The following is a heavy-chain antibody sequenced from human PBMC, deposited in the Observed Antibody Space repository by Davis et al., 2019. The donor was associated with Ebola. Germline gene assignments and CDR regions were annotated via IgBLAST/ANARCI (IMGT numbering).Heavy chain of an antibody. CDR3: AREMSIAARSSFDY. J-gene: IGHJ4*02. V-gene: IGHV3-30*02. CDR1: GFTFSSYG. CDR2: IRYGESNT. D-gene: IGHD6-6*01. Sequence: GESLKISCAASGFTFSSYGMHWVRQAPGQGLEWVAFIRYGESNTYYADSVRGRFTISRDNSKNTLYLQMNSLRAEDTAVYYCAREMSIAARSSFDYWGQGTLVTVSS.